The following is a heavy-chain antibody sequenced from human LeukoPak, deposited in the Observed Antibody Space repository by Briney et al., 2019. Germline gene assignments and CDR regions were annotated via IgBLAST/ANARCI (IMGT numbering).Heavy chain of an antibody. J-gene: IGHJ4*02. CDR1: GFTFSSYA. Sequence: GGSLRLSCAASGFTFSSYAMHWVRQAPGKGLEWVAFISYDETKKFYADSVKGRFTISRDNSKGTLYLQINSLRAEDTAVYFCARDQRRNSYGYIFDYWGQGNLVTVSS. D-gene: IGHD5-18*01. CDR2: ISYDETKK. V-gene: IGHV3-30-3*01. CDR3: ARDQRRNSYGYIFDY.